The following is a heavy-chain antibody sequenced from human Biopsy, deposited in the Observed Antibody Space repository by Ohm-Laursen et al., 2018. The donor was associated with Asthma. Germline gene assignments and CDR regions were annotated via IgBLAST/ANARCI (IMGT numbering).Heavy chain of an antibody. CDR1: GFTFSSYG. V-gene: IGHV3-33*08. J-gene: IGHJ6*02. CDR2: IWYDGSNK. CDR3: ARSIYDFWSGYYGMDV. Sequence: SLRLSCSASGFTFSSYGMHWVRQAPGKGMEWVAVIWYDGSNKYYADSVKGRFTISRDNSKNTLYLQMNSLRAEDTAVYYCARSIYDFWSGYYGMDVWGQGTTVTVSS. D-gene: IGHD3-3*01.